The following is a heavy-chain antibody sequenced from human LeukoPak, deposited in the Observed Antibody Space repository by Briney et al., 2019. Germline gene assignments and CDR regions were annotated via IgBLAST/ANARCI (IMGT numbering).Heavy chain of an antibody. V-gene: IGHV4-4*07. CDR2: FYTSGST. J-gene: IGHJ6*02. CDR3: ARERDYSNAYVMDV. Sequence: SETLSLTCTVSGGSISDCYWSWIRQPAGKGLEWIGRFYTSGSTNYNPSLKSRVTMSVDTSKNQFSLRLSSVTAADTAVYYCARERDYSNAYVMDVWGQGTTVTVSS. CDR1: GGSISDCY. D-gene: IGHD4-11*01.